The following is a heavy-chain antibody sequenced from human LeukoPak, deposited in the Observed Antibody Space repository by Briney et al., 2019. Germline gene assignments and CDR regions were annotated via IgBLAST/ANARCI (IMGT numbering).Heavy chain of an antibody. CDR2: INHSGST. CDR1: GGSFSGYY. D-gene: IGHD6-19*01. V-gene: IGHV4-34*01. J-gene: IGHJ4*02. Sequence: PSETLSLTCAVYGGSFSGYYWSWIRQPPGKGLEWIGEINHSGSTNYNPSLKSRVTISVDTSKNQFSLKLSSVTAADTAVYYCARGSSSGWYYGYWGQGTLVTVSS. CDR3: ARGSSSGWYYGY.